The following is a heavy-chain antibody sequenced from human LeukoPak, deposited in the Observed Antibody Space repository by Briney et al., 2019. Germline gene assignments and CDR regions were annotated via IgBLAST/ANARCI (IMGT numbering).Heavy chain of an antibody. J-gene: IGHJ4*02. CDR3: ARRYGNFDY. V-gene: IGHV4-59*01. CDR1: GGSISSYY. Sequence: PSETLSLTCTVSGGSISSYYWSWTRQPPGKGLEWIGYIYYSGSTNYNPSLKSRVTISVDTSKNQFSLKLSSVTAADTAVYYCARRYGNFDYWGQGTLVTVSS. D-gene: IGHD4-17*01. CDR2: IYYSGST.